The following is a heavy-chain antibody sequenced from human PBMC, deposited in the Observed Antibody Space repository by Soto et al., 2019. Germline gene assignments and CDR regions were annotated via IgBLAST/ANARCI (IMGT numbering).Heavy chain of an antibody. CDR2: INHSGST. V-gene: IGHV4-34*01. CDR1: GGSFSGYY. CDR3: ARAEYSYGYDY. J-gene: IGHJ4*02. Sequence: PSETLSLTCAVYGGSFSGYYWSWIRQPPGKGLEWIGEINHSGSTNYNPSLKSRVTISVDTSKNQFSLKLSSVTAADTAVYYCARAEYSYGYDYWGQGTLVTVS. D-gene: IGHD5-18*01.